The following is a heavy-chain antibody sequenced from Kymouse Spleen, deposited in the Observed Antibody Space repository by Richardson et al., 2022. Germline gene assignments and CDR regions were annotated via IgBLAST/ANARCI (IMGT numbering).Heavy chain of an antibody. Sequence: EVQLVESGGGLVQPGRSLRLSCAASGFTFDDYAMHWVRQAPGKGLEWVSGISWNSGSIGYADSVKGRFTISRDNAKNSLYLQMNSLRAEDTALYYCAKDRAARPFFYYYYYGMDVWGQGTTVTVSS. CDR2: ISWNSGSI. J-gene: IGHJ6*02. CDR3: AKDRAARPFFYYYYYGMDV. V-gene: IGHV3-9*01. D-gene: IGHD6-6*01. CDR1: GFTFDDYA.